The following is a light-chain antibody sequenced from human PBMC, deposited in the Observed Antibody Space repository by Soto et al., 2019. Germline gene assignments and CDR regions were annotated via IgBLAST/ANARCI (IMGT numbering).Light chain of an antibody. CDR2: AAS. CDR1: QGISSY. CDR3: QQPLT. Sequence: IQLTQSPSSLSASVGDRVTITCRASQGISSYLAWYQQKPRKAPKLLIYAASTLQSGVPSRFSGSGSGTDFTLTISSLQPEDFATYYCQQPLTFGGGTKVEIK. J-gene: IGKJ4*01. V-gene: IGKV1-9*01.